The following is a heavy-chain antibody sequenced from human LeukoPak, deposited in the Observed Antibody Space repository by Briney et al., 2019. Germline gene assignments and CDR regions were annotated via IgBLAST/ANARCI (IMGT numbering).Heavy chain of an antibody. CDR2: MNPNSGNT. D-gene: IGHD3-10*01. J-gene: IGHJ4*02. V-gene: IGHV1-8*01. CDR1: GYTFTSYD. Sequence: ASVKVSCKASGYTFTSYDINWVRQATGQGLEWMGWMNPNSGNTGYAQKFQGRVTMTRNTSISTAYMELSSLRSEDTAVYYCAREDTMVRGVREGVDYWGQGTLVTVSS. CDR3: AREDTMVRGVREGVDY.